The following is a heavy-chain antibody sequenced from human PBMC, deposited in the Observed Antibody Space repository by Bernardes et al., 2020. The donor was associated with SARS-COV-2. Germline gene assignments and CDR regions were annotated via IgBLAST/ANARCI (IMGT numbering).Heavy chain of an antibody. Sequence: GGSLRLSCAASGFTLSSYEMNWVRQAPGKGLEWVSYISSSGSSIYYADSVKGRFTISRDNARNSLYLQINSLRAEDTAVYYCAREARGYYHDDSAYYPYFDYWGQGTLVTVSS. V-gene: IGHV3-48*03. J-gene: IGHJ4*02. CDR1: GFTLSSYE. CDR3: AREARGYYHDDSAYYPYFDY. D-gene: IGHD3-22*01. CDR2: ISSSGSSI.